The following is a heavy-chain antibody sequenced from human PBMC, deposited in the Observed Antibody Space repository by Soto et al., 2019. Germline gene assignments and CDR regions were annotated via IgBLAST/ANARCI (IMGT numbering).Heavy chain of an antibody. V-gene: IGHV1-69*02. CDR3: ARGLAVAGTKGTLFDY. J-gene: IGHJ4*02. Sequence: SVKVSCKASGGTFSSYTISWVRQAPGQGLEWMGRIIPILGIANYAQKFQGRVTITADKSTSTAYMELSSLRSEDTAVYYCARGLAVAGTKGTLFDYWGQGTLVTVSS. CDR1: GGTFSSYT. CDR2: IIPILGIA. D-gene: IGHD6-19*01.